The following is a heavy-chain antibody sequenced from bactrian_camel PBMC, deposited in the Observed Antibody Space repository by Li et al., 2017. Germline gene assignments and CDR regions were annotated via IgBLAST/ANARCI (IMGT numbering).Heavy chain of an antibody. Sequence: VQLVESGGGSVQPGGSLKLSCKASGSAEIYSTYCMGWFRQAPGKEREGVATITLETGNTDYADSVKGRFTISRDNANNTAFLQMDSLKPEDTAMYYCAADPPWPKEYCTAAYSAFRFWGQGTQVTVS. CDR2: ITLETGNT. CDR1: GSAEIYSTYC. J-gene: IGHJ6*01. D-gene: IGHD2*01. V-gene: IGHV3S53*01. CDR3: AADPPWPKEYCTAAYSAFRF.